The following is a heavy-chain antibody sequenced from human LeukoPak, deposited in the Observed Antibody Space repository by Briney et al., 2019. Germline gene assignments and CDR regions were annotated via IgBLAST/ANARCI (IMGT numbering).Heavy chain of an antibody. Sequence: SETLSLTCTVSGGSVSSGSYYWSWIRQPPGKGLEWIGYIYYSGSTNYNPSLKSRVTISVDTSKNQFSLKLSSVTAADTAVYYCARVLGWAGFDYWGQGTLVTVSS. V-gene: IGHV4-61*01. CDR1: GGSVSSGSYY. J-gene: IGHJ4*02. CDR2: IYYSGST. CDR3: ARVLGWAGFDY. D-gene: IGHD6-19*01.